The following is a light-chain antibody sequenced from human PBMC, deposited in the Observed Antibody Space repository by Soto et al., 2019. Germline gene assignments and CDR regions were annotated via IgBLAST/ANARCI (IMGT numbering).Light chain of an antibody. J-gene: IGKJ4*01. CDR1: QSIHIW. Sequence: DIQMTQSPSTLSASVGDSVSITCRASQSIHIWLAWYQQKPGKAPKILIYKASNLQNGVPSRFSGSGSGTEFTLTISRLQPDDFANYYCHQYSTSPLTFGGGTKVEIK. CDR2: KAS. CDR3: HQYSTSPLT. V-gene: IGKV1-5*03.